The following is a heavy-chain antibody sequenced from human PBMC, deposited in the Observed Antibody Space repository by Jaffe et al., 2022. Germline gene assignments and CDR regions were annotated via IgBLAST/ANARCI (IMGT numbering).Heavy chain of an antibody. V-gene: IGHV1-69-2*01. D-gene: IGHD3-3*01. CDR3: ATDLRVFRSHAFDI. J-gene: IGHJ3*02. Sequence: EVQLVQSGAEVKKPGTTVKISCKVSGYTFTDYYMHWVQQAPGKGLEWMGLVDPEDGETIYAEKFQGRVTIIADTSTDIAYMELSSLRSEDTAVYYCATDLRVFRSHAFDIWGQGTMVTVSS. CDR2: VDPEDGET. CDR1: GYTFTDYY.